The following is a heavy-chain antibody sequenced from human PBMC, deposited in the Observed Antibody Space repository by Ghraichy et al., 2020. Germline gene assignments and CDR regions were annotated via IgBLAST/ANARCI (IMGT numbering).Heavy chain of an antibody. V-gene: IGHV4-59*08. CDR3: ARLAIKDCSGISCYTANWFDP. Sequence: SETLSLTCTVSGGSISTYYWSWIRQPPGKGLEWIGFVLYSGSTSYNPSLKNRVTMSLDMSKSQVSLRLTSVTAADTAVYYCARLAIKDCSGISCYTANWFDPWDPGTLVTVSS. D-gene: IGHD2-2*02. CDR2: VLYSGST. J-gene: IGHJ5*02. CDR1: GGSISTYY.